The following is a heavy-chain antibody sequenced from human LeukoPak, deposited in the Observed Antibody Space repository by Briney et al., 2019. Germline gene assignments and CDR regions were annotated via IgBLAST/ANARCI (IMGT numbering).Heavy chain of an antibody. D-gene: IGHD6-13*01. CDR2: INPNSGVT. V-gene: IGHV1-2*02. CDR1: GYIFTGYY. CDR3: ARGGNWQQLVEYYFDY. Sequence: ASVKVSCKASGYIFTGYYIHWVRQAPGQGLEWMGWINPNSGVTRYAQKFQGRVTTTRDTSINTAYMEVSRLRSDDTAVCYCARGGNWQQLVEYYFDYWGQGTLVTVSS. J-gene: IGHJ4*02.